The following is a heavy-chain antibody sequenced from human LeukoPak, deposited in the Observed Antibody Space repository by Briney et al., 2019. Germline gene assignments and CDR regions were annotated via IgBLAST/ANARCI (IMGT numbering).Heavy chain of an antibody. D-gene: IGHD6-19*01. J-gene: IGHJ4*02. Sequence: GGSLRLSCAASGFTLSSYAMSWIRQAPGKGLEWVSYISSSGSTIYYADSVKGRFTISRDNAKNSLYLQMNSLRAEDTAVYYCARGSRIAVAGTFDYWGQGTLVTVSS. CDR3: ARGSRIAVAGTFDY. CDR1: GFTLSSYA. V-gene: IGHV3-11*04. CDR2: ISSSGSTI.